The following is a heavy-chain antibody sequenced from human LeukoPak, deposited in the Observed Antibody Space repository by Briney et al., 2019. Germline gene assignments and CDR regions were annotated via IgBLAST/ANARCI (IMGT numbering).Heavy chain of an antibody. CDR2: INSDGSST. CDR1: GFTFSSYW. Sequence: GGSLRLSCAASGFTFSSYWMHWVRQAPGKGLVWVSRINSDGSSTRYADSVKGRFTISRDNARNSLYLQMNSLRAEDTAVYYCARGNYDSSGPYYFDYWGQGTLVTVSS. D-gene: IGHD3-22*01. J-gene: IGHJ4*02. CDR3: ARGNYDSSGPYYFDY. V-gene: IGHV3-74*01.